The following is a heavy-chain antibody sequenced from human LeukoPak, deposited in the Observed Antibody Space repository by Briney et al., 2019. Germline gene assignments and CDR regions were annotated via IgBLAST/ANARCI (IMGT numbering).Heavy chain of an antibody. Sequence: PGGSLRLSCAASGFTFSSYEMNWVRQAPGKGLEWLSYISSSGSTIYYADSVKGRFTISRDNSKNMLYLQMNSLRAEDTAVYYCAGGPKQQLLWGRASNGFDPWGQGTLVTVSS. CDR2: ISSSGSTI. CDR3: AGGPKQQLLWGRASNGFDP. D-gene: IGHD2-2*01. CDR1: GFTFSSYE. V-gene: IGHV3-48*03. J-gene: IGHJ5*02.